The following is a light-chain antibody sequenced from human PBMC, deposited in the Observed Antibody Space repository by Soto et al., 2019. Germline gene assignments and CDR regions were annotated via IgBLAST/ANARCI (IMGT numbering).Light chain of an antibody. CDR1: SSNIGSNT. Sequence: QSVLTQQPSASGTPGQRVTISCSGSSSNIGSNTVNWYQQLPGTAPKLIIYSNNQRPSGVPDRFSGSKSGTSASLAISGLQSEDEADYYCAAWDDSLNGVVFGGGTKLTVL. CDR2: SNN. V-gene: IGLV1-44*01. J-gene: IGLJ2*01. CDR3: AAWDDSLNGVV.